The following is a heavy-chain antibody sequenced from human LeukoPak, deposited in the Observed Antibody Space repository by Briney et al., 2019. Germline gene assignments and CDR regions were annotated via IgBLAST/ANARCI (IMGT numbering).Heavy chain of an antibody. D-gene: IGHD2-21*01. CDR1: GFTFSSYN. V-gene: IGHV3-21*01. Sequence: GGSLRLSCAASGFTFSSYNMNWVRQAPRKGLEWVASISSLSSYMYYADSLKGRFTISRDNANTSLYLQMNSLRAEDTAVYYCARAGPLTYCGGECPFDYWGQGTPVTVSS. J-gene: IGHJ4*02. CDR3: ARAGPLTYCGGECPFDY. CDR2: ISSLSSYM.